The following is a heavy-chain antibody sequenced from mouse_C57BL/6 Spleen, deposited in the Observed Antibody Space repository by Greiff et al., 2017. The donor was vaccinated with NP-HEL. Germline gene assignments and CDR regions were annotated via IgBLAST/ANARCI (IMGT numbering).Heavy chain of an antibody. J-gene: IGHJ3*01. CDR2: ISSGSSII. V-gene: IGHV5-17*01. CDR3: ASLYPFAY. Sequence: VQLVESGGGLVKPGGSLKLSCAAPGSTFSDYGMHWVRQAPEKGLEWVAYISSGSSIIYYADTVKGRFTISRDNAKNTLFLQMTSLRAEDTAMYYCASLYPFAYWGQGTLVTVSA. D-gene: IGHD2-1*01. CDR1: GSTFSDYG.